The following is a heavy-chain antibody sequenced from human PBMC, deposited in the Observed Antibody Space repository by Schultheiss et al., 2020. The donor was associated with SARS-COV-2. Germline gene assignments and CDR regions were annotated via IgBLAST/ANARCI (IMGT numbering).Heavy chain of an antibody. V-gene: IGHV3-23*01. CDR1: GFTFSGHA. J-gene: IGHJ5*02. CDR3: ARQYSGSLDP. Sequence: GESLKISCAASGFTFSGHAMTWVRQAPGKGLEWVSGISGSGGSTYYADSVKGRFTISRDNSKNTLYLQMNSLRAEDTAVYYCARQYSGSLDPWGQGTLVTVSS. D-gene: IGHD1-26*01. CDR2: ISGSGGST.